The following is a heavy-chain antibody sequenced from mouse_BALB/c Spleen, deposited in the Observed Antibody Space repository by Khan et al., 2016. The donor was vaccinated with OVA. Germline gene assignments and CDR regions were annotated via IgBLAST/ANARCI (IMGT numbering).Heavy chain of an antibody. CDR2: IWGDGST. V-gene: IGHV2-3*01. CDR1: GFSLTSFC. CDR3: AKFTPDYYSMDY. J-gene: IGHJ4*01. D-gene: IGHD1-1*01. Sequence: VELVESGPGLVAPSQSLSITCTVSGFSLTSFCVNWVRQPPGKGLEWLGVIWGDGSTNYHSTLKSRLIVSKDNSKSQVFLKLISLQTDDTATYYCAKFTPDYYSMDYWGQGTSVTVSS.